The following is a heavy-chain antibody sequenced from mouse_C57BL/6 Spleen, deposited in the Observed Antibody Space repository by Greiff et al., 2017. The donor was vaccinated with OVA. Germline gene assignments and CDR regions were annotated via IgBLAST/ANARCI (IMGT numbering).Heavy chain of an antibody. CDR3: ARQKRGYGYDSACFAY. Sequence: EVKLVESGGDLVKPGGSLKLSCAASGFTFSSYGMSWVRQTPDKRLAWVATISSGGSYTYYPDSVKGRFTISRDNAKNTLYLQMSSLKSEYTAMYYCARQKRGYGYDSACFAYWGQGTLVTVSA. CDR1: GFTFSSYG. D-gene: IGHD2-2*01. V-gene: IGHV5-6*01. J-gene: IGHJ3*01. CDR2: ISSGGSYT.